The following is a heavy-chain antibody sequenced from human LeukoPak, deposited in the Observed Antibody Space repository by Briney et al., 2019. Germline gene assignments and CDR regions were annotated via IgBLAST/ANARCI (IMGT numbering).Heavy chain of an antibody. V-gene: IGHV1-69*05. CDR1: GGTFISYA. CDR3: ARASMGAAAPHGGYYYYMDV. CDR2: IIPTFGTA. D-gene: IGHD6-13*01. J-gene: IGHJ6*03. Sequence: AAVKVSCKASGGTFISYAISGVRQAPGQGVAWVGIIIPTFGTANYAQKFQGRVTITTDESTSTAYMELSSLRSEDTAVYYCARASMGAAAPHGGYYYYMDVWGKGTTVTVSS.